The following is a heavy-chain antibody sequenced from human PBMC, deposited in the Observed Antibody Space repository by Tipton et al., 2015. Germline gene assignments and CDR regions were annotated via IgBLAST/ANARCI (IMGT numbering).Heavy chain of an antibody. J-gene: IGHJ4*02. Sequence: TLSLTCSVSGDSLSRGTYYWTWIRQHPGKGLEWIGYIYHSATTYYNPSLKSRLTISLDRSKSHFSLQLSSVTAADTAVYYCARSGDTYFDYWGQGTLVTVSS. CDR2: IYHSATT. CDR1: GDSLSRGTYY. V-gene: IGHV4-31*03. CDR3: ARSGDTYFDY. D-gene: IGHD5-18*01.